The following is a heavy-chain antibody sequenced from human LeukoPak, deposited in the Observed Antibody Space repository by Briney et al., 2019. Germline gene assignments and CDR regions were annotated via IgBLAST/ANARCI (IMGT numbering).Heavy chain of an antibody. V-gene: IGHV3-7*01. CDR2: IKKDGSEK. CDR3: AREHYFYHMDG. Sequence: GGSLRLSCAASGFTFSSHWMSWVRQAPGKGLEWVANIKKDGSEKYYVDAVKGRFTISRDNAKTSLYLQMNSLRAEDTAVYYCAREHYFYHMDGWGEGTTVTVSS. CDR1: GFTFSSHW. J-gene: IGHJ6*03.